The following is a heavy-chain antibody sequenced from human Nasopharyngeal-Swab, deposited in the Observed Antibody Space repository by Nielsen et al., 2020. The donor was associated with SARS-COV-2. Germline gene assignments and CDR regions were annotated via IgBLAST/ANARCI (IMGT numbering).Heavy chain of an antibody. CDR3: AKEGSGSPALS. V-gene: IGHV4-4*02. Sequence: WIRQPPGKGLEWIGEALHDGRTSYHSTLESRVTISIDTSRNQFSLRLTSVTAADTAVYYCAKEGSGSPALSWGQGIRVT. CDR2: ALHDGRT. D-gene: IGHD1-26*01. J-gene: IGHJ5*02.